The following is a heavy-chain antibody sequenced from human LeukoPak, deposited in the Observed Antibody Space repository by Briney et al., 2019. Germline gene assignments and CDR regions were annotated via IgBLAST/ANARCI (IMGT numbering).Heavy chain of an antibody. V-gene: IGHV1-69*13. Sequence: SVKVSCKASGYTFTSYGISWVRQAPGQGLEWMGGIIPIFGTANYAQKFQGRVTITADESTSTAYMELSSLRSEDTAVYYCARGSGWLQYREPLDYWGQGTLVTVSS. CDR3: ARGSGWLQYREPLDY. D-gene: IGHD5-24*01. J-gene: IGHJ4*02. CDR1: GYTFTSYG. CDR2: IIPIFGTA.